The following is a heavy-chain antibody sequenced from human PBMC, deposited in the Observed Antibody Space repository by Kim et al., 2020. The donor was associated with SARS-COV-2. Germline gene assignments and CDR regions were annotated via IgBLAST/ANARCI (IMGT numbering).Heavy chain of an antibody. CDR3: AAVLLWFGELLYGFDP. CDR2: IYYSGST. J-gene: IGHJ5*02. D-gene: IGHD3-10*01. Sequence: SETLSLTCTVSGGSISSSSYYWGWIRQPPGKGLEWIGSIYYSGSTYYNPSLKSRVTISVDTSKNQFSLKLSSVTAADTAVYYCAAVLLWFGELLYGFDPWGQGTLVTVSS. CDR1: GGSISSSSYY. V-gene: IGHV4-39*01.